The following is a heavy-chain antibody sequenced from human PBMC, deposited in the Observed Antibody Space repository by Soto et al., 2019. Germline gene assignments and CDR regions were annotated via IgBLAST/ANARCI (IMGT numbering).Heavy chain of an antibody. V-gene: IGHV3-53*01. Sequence: GGSLRLSCAASGFTVSSNYMSWVRQAPGKGLEWVSVIYSGDTTYYADSVKGRFTISRDHSKNTLYLQMNSLRAENTAVYYCARDLRTLYGMDVWGQGTTVTVSS. CDR3: ARDLRTLYGMDV. CDR2: IYSGDTT. CDR1: GFTVSSNY. J-gene: IGHJ6*02.